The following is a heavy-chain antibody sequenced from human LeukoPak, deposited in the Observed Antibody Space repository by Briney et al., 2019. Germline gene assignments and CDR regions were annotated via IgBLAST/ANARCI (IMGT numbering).Heavy chain of an antibody. V-gene: IGHV4-38-2*02. Sequence: SETLSLTCTVSGYSISSGYYWGWIRQPPGEGLEWIGSIYHSGSTYYNPSLKSRVTISVDTSKNQFSLKLSSVTAADTAVYYCVSKWELLWPSGYWGQGTLVTVSS. J-gene: IGHJ4*02. CDR3: VSKWELLWPSGY. CDR2: IYHSGST. CDR1: GYSISSGYY. D-gene: IGHD1-26*01.